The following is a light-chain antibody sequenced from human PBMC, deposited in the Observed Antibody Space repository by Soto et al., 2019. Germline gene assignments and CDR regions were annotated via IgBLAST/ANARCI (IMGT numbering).Light chain of an antibody. CDR1: QSISNY. V-gene: IGKV1-39*01. CDR2: AAS. Sequence: DIQMTQSPSSLSASVGDRVTITCRASQSISNYLNWYQQKPGRAPKLLIYAASSLQSGVPSRLSGSGSGTDFTLTISSLQPEDFATYYCQQTHSSPPAFGQGTKLGI. CDR3: QQTHSSPPA. J-gene: IGKJ2*01.